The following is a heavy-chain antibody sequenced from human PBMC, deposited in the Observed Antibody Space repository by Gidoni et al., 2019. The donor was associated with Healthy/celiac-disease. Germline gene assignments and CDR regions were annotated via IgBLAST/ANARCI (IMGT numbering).Heavy chain of an antibody. J-gene: IGHJ6*02. Sequence: EVQLVESGGGLVKPGGSLRLSCAASGFTFSSYSMNWVRQAPGKGLEWVSSISSSSSYIYYADSVKGRFTISRDNAKNSLYLQMNSLRAEDTAVYYCARDLAGYSSSWYWAGYYYGMDVWGQGTTVTVSS. CDR2: ISSSSSYI. D-gene: IGHD6-13*01. CDR1: GFTFSSYS. V-gene: IGHV3-21*01. CDR3: ARDLAGYSSSWYWAGYYYGMDV.